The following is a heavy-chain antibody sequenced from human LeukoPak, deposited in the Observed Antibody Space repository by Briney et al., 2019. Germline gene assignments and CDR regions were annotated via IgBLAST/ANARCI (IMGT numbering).Heavy chain of an antibody. V-gene: IGHV3-21*01. CDR1: GFTFNSYS. CDR3: ARQVGVDDAFDI. Sequence: GSLRLSCAASGFTFNSYSMNWVRRAPGKGLDWVSSISSGSSYIFYADSVKGRFTISRDNAKNSLYLQMNSLRAEDTAVYYCARQVGVDDAFDIWGQGTMVTISS. J-gene: IGHJ3*02. CDR2: ISSGSSYI. D-gene: IGHD1-26*01.